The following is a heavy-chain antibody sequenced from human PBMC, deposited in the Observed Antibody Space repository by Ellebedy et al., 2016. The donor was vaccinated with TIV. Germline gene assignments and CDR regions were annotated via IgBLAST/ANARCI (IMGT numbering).Heavy chain of an antibody. J-gene: IGHJ4*02. CDR3: TTGGTMVRGVH. CDR2: IKSKTDGGTT. CDR1: GFTFSSYS. D-gene: IGHD3-10*01. V-gene: IGHV3-15*01. Sequence: GGSLRLXXAASGFTFSSYSMSWVRQAPGKGLEWVGRIKSKTDGGTTDYAAPVKGRFTISRDDSKNTLYLQMNSLKTEDTAVYYCTTGGTMVRGVHWGQGTLVTVSS.